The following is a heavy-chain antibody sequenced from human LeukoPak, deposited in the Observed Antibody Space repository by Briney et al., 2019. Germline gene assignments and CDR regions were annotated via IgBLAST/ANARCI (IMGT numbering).Heavy chain of an antibody. Sequence: ASVKVSCKASGYTFTGYYLHWVRQAPGQGLEWVGWINPNSGDTYYAQTFQGRVSMTRDTSISTAYMELTSLRSDDTAVYYCAKSDTGWGQGTLVTVSS. CDR1: GYTFTGYY. D-gene: IGHD1-14*01. CDR3: AKSDTG. CDR2: INPNSGDT. V-gene: IGHV1-2*02. J-gene: IGHJ4*02.